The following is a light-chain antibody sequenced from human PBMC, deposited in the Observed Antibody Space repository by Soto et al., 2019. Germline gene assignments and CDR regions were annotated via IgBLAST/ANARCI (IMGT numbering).Light chain of an antibody. V-gene: IGLV2-14*03. Sequence: QSALTQPASMSGSLGQSITISCTGTSIDVGGYNYVSWYQQHPGQAPKLLIYDVSHRPSGISYRFSGSKSGNTASLTISGLQAEDEADYYCSSYTGSAALVIFGGGTKLTVL. CDR1: SIDVGGYNY. J-gene: IGLJ2*01. CDR2: DVS. CDR3: SSYTGSAALVI.